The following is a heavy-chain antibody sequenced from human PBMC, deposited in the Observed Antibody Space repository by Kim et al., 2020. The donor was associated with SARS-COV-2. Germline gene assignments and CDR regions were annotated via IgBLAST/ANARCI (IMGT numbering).Heavy chain of an antibody. V-gene: IGHV3-33*01. CDR3: ARDRVLWFGELIGPNYYYYGMDA. Sequence: GGSLRLSCAASGFTFSSYGMHWVRQAPGKGLEWVAVIWYDGSNKYYADSVKGRFTISRDNSKNTLYLQMNSLRAEDTAVYYCARDRVLWFGELIGPNYYYYGMDAWGQGTPVTVSS. D-gene: IGHD3-10*01. CDR1: GFTFSSYG. J-gene: IGHJ6*02. CDR2: IWYDGSNK.